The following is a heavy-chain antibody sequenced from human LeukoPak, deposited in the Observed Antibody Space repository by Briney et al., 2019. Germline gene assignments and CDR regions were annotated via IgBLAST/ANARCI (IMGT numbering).Heavy chain of an antibody. CDR1: GDSLSSSF. CDR2: IYTSGYT. Sequence: PSETLSLTCTVSGDSLSSSFWSWIRQPAGKGLEWIGRIYTSGYTNYNPSLKSRVTMSVDTSKNQFSLKLNSLTAADAAVYYCARGAFGYQLPDAFDIWGQGTMVTVSS. CDR3: ARGAFGYQLPDAFDI. V-gene: IGHV4-4*07. J-gene: IGHJ3*02. D-gene: IGHD2-2*01.